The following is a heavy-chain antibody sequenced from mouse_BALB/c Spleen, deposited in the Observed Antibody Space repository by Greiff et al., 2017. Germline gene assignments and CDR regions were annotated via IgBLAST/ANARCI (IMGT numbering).Heavy chain of an antibody. D-gene: IGHD2-1*01. CDR1: GYAFSSSW. J-gene: IGHJ2*01. CDR3: ARRDGNLYFDY. V-gene: IGHV1-82*01. Sequence: VMLQQSGPELVKPGASVKISCKASGYAFSSSWMNWVKQRPGPGLEWIGRIYPGDGDTNYNGKFKGKATLTADKSSSTAYMQLSSLTSVDSAVYFCARRDGNLYFDYWGQGTTLTVSS. CDR2: IYPGDGDT.